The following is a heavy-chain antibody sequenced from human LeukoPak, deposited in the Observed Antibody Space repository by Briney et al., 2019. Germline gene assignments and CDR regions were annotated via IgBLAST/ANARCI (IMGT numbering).Heavy chain of an antibody. CDR2: INGEGRST. J-gene: IGHJ3*02. Sequence: GGSLRLSCAASGFTFSTYWMHWVRHAPGEGLVWVSRINGEGRSTSHADSVKGRFTISRDNAKNTLYLQMNSLRAEDTAVYYCAREANSGSSSGDGAFDIWGQGTMVTVSS. V-gene: IGHV3-74*01. CDR3: AREANSGSSSGDGAFDI. D-gene: IGHD6-19*01. CDR1: GFTFSTYW.